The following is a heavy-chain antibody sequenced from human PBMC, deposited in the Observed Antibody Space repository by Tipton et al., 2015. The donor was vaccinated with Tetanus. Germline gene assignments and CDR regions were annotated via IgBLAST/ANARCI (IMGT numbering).Heavy chain of an antibody. J-gene: IGHJ6*02. Sequence: VQLVQSGGGLIQPGGSLRLSCADSEFNVSYKYISWVRQAPGKGLEWVSLIYSTGRTHYADSVKGRFTISRDSSKNTVYLEMNSLRAEDTAVYYCARDTVRQQVGGAQWYYLGMDVWGQGTTVNVSS. D-gene: IGHD6-13*01. CDR3: ARDTVRQQVGGAQWYYLGMDV. CDR2: IYSTGRT. V-gene: IGHV3-53*01. CDR1: EFNVSYKY.